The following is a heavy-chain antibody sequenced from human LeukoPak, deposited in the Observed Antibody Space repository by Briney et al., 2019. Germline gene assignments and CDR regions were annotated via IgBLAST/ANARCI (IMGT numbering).Heavy chain of an antibody. Sequence: GGSLRLSCAASGFTFSSYAMHWVRQAPGKGLEWVAVISYDGSNKYYADSVKGRFTISRDNSKNTLYLQMNSLRAEDTAVYYCASRLGYYDSSGYYYVPYYYGMDVWGQGTTVTVSS. CDR2: ISYDGSNK. J-gene: IGHJ6*02. D-gene: IGHD3-22*01. CDR3: ASRLGYYDSSGYYYVPYYYGMDV. V-gene: IGHV3-30-3*01. CDR1: GFTFSSYA.